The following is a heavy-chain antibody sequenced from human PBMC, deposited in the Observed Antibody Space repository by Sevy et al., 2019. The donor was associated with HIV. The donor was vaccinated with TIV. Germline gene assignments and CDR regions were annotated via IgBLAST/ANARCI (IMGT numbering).Heavy chain of an antibody. CDR3: ARATAAVARATSWGPDYYYYYYMDV. CDR2: ISSSGSTI. D-gene: IGHD2-15*01. J-gene: IGHJ6*03. V-gene: IGHV3-11*04. Sequence: GGSLRLSCAASGFTFSDYYMSWIRQAPGKGLEWVSYISSSGSTIYYADSVKVRFTISRDNAKNSLYLQMNSLRAEDTAVYYCARATAAVARATSWGPDYYYYYYMDVWGKGTTVTVSS. CDR1: GFTFSDYY.